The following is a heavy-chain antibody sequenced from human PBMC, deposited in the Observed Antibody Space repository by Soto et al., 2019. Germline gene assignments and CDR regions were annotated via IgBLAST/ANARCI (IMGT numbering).Heavy chain of an antibody. J-gene: IGHJ4*02. CDR1: GFTFSVYV. V-gene: IGHV3-13*01. CDR2: IGTAGDT. CDR3: ARGEYYGSGFDY. D-gene: IGHD3-10*01. Sequence: GSLRLSCAASGFTFSVYVTHLVRQATGKGLEWVSAIGTAGDTYYPGSVKGRFTISRENAKNSLYLQMNSLRAEDTAVYYCARGEYYGSGFDYWGQGTLVTVSS.